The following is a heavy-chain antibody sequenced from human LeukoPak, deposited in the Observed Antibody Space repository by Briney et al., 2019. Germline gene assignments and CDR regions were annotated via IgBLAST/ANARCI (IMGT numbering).Heavy chain of an antibody. J-gene: IGHJ4*02. V-gene: IGHV3-23*01. CDR2: ISGSGGGT. CDR3: AKGYDSSGYYLIDY. Sequence: PGGSLRLSCAASGFTFSSYAMSWVRQAPGKGLEWVSAISGSGGGTYYADSVKGRFTISRDNSKNTLYLQMNSLRAEDTAVYYCAKGYDSSGYYLIDYWGQGTLVTVSS. CDR1: GFTFSSYA. D-gene: IGHD3-22*01.